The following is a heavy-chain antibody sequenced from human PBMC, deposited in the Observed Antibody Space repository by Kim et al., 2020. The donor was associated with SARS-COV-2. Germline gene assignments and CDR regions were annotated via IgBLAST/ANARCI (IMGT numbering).Heavy chain of an antibody. CDR2: DGTEK. V-gene: IGHV3-7*01. CDR3: ARGRGLDS. Sequence: DGTEKDDVDSVKGRFTVSRDNAKNSLYLQMNSLRAEDTAVYYCARGRGLDSWGQGTLVTVSS. J-gene: IGHJ4*02.